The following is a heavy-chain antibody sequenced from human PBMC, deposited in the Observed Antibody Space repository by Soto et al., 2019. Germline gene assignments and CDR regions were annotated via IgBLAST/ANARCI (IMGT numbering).Heavy chain of an antibody. V-gene: IGHV4-31*03. CDR1: GGSISSGGYY. CDR2: IYYSGST. CDR3: TRSHYFDY. J-gene: IGHJ4*02. Sequence: PSETLSLTCTVSGGSISSGGYYWSWIRQHPGKGLEWIGYIYYSGSTYYNPSLKSRVTISVDTSKNQFSLKLSSVTAADTAVYFCTRSHYFDYWGQGALVTVSS.